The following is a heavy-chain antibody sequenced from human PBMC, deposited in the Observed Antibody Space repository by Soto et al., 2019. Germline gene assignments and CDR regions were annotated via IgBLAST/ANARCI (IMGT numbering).Heavy chain of an antibody. J-gene: IGHJ4*02. Sequence: QVQLQQGGAGLLKPSETLSLTCAVYGGSFSGYYWSWIRQPPGKGLEWIGEINHSGSTNYNPSLKSRVTISVDTSKNQFSLRLSSVTAADTAVYYCARGWYSSSFTYFDYWGQGTLVPVSS. CDR1: GGSFSGYY. V-gene: IGHV4-34*01. CDR2: INHSGST. CDR3: ARGWYSSSFTYFDY. D-gene: IGHD6-6*01.